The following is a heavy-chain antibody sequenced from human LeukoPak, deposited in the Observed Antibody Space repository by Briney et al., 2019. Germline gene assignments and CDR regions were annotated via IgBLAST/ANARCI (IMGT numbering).Heavy chain of an antibody. J-gene: IGHJ3*01. Sequence: PPGGPLRLSCAPSGFTFSSYEMNWVRQAPGKGLEWVSYISGTGSPRYYADSVKGRFPISRDNAQNALYLQMNSLRAEDTAVYFCARDKNNRILMPRVDAFDFWGQGTMVTVSS. V-gene: IGHV3-48*03. CDR3: ARDKNNRILMPRVDAFDF. CDR2: ISGTGSPR. D-gene: IGHD1-14*01. CDR1: GFTFSSYE.